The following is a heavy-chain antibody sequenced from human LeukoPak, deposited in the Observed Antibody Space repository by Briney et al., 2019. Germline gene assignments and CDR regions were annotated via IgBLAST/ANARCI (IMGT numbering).Heavy chain of an antibody. V-gene: IGHV3-23*01. CDR3: AKEVVAARPFDY. CDR2: ISGSGGSK. D-gene: IGHD2-15*01. Sequence: GGSLRLSCAASGFTFVNYAMTWVRQAPGKGLEWVSGISGSGGSKYYADSVKGRFSISRDNSKNTLYLQMNTLRAEDTAVYYCAKEVVAARPFDYWGQGTLVTVSS. J-gene: IGHJ4*02. CDR1: GFTFVNYA.